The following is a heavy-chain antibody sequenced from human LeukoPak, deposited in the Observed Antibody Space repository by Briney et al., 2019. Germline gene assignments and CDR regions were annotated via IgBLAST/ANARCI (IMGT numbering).Heavy chain of an antibody. Sequence: PSETLSLTCTVSGGSIGTYYWSWIRQPPGKGLEWIGYIYHSGDTKYNPSLKSRVTISVDTSKNQFSLRLRSVTAADTAVYYCARGRVSSSTWYSTYYYYFYMDVWGKGTTVTVSS. CDR2: IYHSGDT. J-gene: IGHJ6*03. D-gene: IGHD4-11*01. CDR1: GGSIGTYY. V-gene: IGHV4-59*01. CDR3: ARGRVSSSTWYSTYYYYFYMDV.